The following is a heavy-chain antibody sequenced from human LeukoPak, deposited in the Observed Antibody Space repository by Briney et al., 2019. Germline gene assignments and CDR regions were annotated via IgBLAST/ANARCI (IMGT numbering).Heavy chain of an antibody. V-gene: IGHV3-11*04. CDR3: ARDRPTYCSGGSCYSYYFDY. J-gene: IGHJ4*02. Sequence: GSLRLSCAASGFTFSDYYMSWIRQAPGKGLEWVSYISSSGSTIYYADSVKGRFTISRDNAKNSLYLQMNSLRAEDTAVYYCARDRPTYCSGGSCYSYYFDYWGQGTLVTVSS. D-gene: IGHD2-15*01. CDR2: ISSSGSTI. CDR1: GFTFSDYY.